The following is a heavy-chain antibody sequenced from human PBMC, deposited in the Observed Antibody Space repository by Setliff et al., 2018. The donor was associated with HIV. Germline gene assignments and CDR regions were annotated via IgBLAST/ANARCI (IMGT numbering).Heavy chain of an antibody. CDR3: ARDGWWRQYDYGIDY. V-gene: IGHV1-18*01. CDR2: ISAYNGNT. CDR1: GYTFTSYG. Sequence: GASVKVSCKASGYTFTSYGISWVRQAPGQGLEWMGWISAYNGNTNYAQKLQGRVTMTTDTSTSTAYMELRSLRSGDTAVYYCARDGWWRQYDYGIDYWGQGTLVTVSS. D-gene: IGHD4-17*01. J-gene: IGHJ4*02.